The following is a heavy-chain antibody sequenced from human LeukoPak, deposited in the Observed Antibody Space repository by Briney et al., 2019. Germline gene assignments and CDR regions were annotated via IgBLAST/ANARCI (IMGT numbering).Heavy chain of an antibody. V-gene: IGHV1-18*01. D-gene: IGHD4-23*01. CDR3: ARRAIRRWWFDP. CDR2: ISAYNGNT. CDR1: GYTFTSYG. Sequence: GASVKVSCKASGYTFTSYGISWVRQAPGQGLEWMGWISAYNGNTNYAQKLQGRVTMTTDTSTSTAYMELSSLRSEDTAVYYCARRAIRRWWFDPWGQGTLVTVSS. J-gene: IGHJ5*02.